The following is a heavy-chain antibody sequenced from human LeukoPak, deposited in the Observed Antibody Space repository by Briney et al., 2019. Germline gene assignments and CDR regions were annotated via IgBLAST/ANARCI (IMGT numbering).Heavy chain of an antibody. V-gene: IGHV3-66*02. CDR3: ARDQRSESYYPWGWFDP. D-gene: IGHD1-26*01. CDR2: IYSDGST. CDR1: GFAVSTNY. Sequence: GGSLRLSXAASGFAVSTNYLSWVRQAPGKGLEWVSVIYSDGSTYYTDSVKGRFTISRDNSKNTLYLQMNSLRPEDTAVYYCARDQRSESYYPWGWFDPWGQGTLVTVSS. J-gene: IGHJ5*02.